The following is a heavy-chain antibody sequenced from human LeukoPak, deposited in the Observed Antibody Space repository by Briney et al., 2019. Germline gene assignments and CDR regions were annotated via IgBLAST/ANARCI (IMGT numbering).Heavy chain of an antibody. CDR1: GGSISSHY. D-gene: IGHD3-22*01. CDR3: ARRRDSSGYQSQGAFDI. V-gene: IGHV4-59*08. J-gene: IGHJ3*02. CDR2: IYYSGST. Sequence: SETLSLTCTVSGGSISSHYWSWIRQPPGKGLEWIGYIYYSGSTNYNPSLKSRVTISVDTSKNQFSLKLSSVTAADTAVYYCARRRDSSGYQSQGAFDIWGQGTMVTVSS.